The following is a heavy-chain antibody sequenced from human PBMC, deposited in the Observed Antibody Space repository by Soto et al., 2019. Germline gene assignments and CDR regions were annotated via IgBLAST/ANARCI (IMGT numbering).Heavy chain of an antibody. Sequence: SETLSLTCTVSGGSISSSIYYWDWIRQPPGKGLEWIGSIYYRGSTYYNPSLQSRVTISIDTSKNQFSLKLTSVTAADTAVYYCARRPYYYDSPGPPRWGQGTLVTVSS. CDR1: GGSISSSIYY. J-gene: IGHJ4*02. V-gene: IGHV4-39*01. CDR3: ARRPYYYDSPGPPR. CDR2: IYYRGST. D-gene: IGHD3-22*01.